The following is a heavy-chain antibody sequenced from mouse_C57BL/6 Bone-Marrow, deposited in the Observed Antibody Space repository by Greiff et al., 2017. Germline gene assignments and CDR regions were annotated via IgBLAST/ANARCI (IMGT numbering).Heavy chain of an antibody. V-gene: IGHV1-55*01. D-gene: IGHD2-12*01. CDR1: GYTFTSYW. CDR2: IYPGSGST. J-gene: IGHJ2*01. Sequence: QVQLQQPGAELVKPGASVKMSCKASGYTFTSYWITWVKQRPGQGLEWIGDIYPGSGSTNYTEKFKSKATLTVDTSSSTAYLQLSSLTSEDSAIYYCARGHSYANWGQGTTLTVSS. CDR3: ARGHSYAN.